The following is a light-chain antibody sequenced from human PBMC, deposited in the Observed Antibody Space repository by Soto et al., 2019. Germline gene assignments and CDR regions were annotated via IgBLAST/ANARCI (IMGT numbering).Light chain of an antibody. CDR3: QQRHNLPHT. CDR2: DAS. J-gene: IGKJ3*01. V-gene: IGKV1-33*01. CDR1: QDVRKY. Sequence: DIQMTQSLSSLSASVGDRVTITCQASQDVRKYLSWYQQKARKAPKLLIYDASNLETGVPSRFSGSGSGTDFTFTISSLQPEDIATYYCQQRHNLPHTFGPGTKVDIK.